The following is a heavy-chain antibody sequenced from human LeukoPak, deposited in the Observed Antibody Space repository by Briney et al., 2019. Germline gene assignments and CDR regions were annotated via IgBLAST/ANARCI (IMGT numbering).Heavy chain of an antibody. CDR2: ISGSGDST. Sequence: GGSLRLSCAASGFTFSSYAMSWVRQAPGKGLQWVSSISGSGDSTYYADSVKGRFTISRDNSDNTLYLQMNSLRAEDTAVYYCAILIAVAGPATFYWGQGTLVTVSS. J-gene: IGHJ4*02. CDR3: AILIAVAGPATFY. D-gene: IGHD6-19*01. CDR1: GFTFSSYA. V-gene: IGHV3-23*01.